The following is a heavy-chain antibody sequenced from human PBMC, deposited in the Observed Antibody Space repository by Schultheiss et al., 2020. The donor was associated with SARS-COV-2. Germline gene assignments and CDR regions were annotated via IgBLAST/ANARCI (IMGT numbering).Heavy chain of an antibody. J-gene: IGHJ3*02. V-gene: IGHV1-2*02. CDR2: INPNSGGT. Sequence: ASVKVSCKASGYTFTGYYMHWVRQAPGQGLEWMGWINPNSGGTNYAQKFQGRVTMTRDTSISTAYMELSRLRSDDTAVYYCARVPDILTGFNHFDIWGQGRMVTVAS. D-gene: IGHD3-9*01. CDR3: ARVPDILTGFNHFDI. CDR1: GYTFTGYY.